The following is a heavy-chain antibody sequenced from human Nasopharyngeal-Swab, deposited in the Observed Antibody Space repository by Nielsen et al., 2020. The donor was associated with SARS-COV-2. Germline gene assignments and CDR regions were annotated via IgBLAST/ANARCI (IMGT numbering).Heavy chain of an antibody. CDR1: GFTFDDYA. V-gene: IGHV3-9*01. CDR3: ARVTYYYGSGGNFDY. Sequence: SLKISCAASGFTFDDYAMHWVRQAQGKGLEWVSGISWNSGSIGYADSVKGRFTISRDNAKNSLYLQMNSLRAEDTALYYCARVTYYYGSGGNFDYWGQGTLVTVSS. CDR2: ISWNSGSI. D-gene: IGHD3-10*01. J-gene: IGHJ4*02.